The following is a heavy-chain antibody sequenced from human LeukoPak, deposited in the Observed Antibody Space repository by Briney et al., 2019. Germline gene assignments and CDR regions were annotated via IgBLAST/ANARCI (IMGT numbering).Heavy chain of an antibody. J-gene: IGHJ4*02. CDR3: AVCRFTSGWQI. CDR1: GDSLSSNSAA. V-gene: IGHV6-1*01. CDR2: TYYRSKWYI. D-gene: IGHD6-19*01. Sequence: SQTLSLTCALSGDSLSSNSAAWKWVRQSPLGGVEWLGSTYYRSKWYIEYAESMKGRITINPDTPKNQFSLQLNSVTPEDTAVYYCAVCRFTSGWQIWGQGSLVTVSS.